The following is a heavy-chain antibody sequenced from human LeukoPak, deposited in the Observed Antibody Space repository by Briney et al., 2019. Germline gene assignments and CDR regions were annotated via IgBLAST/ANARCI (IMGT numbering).Heavy chain of an antibody. V-gene: IGHV3-7*01. CDR2: IKQDGSEK. CDR3: ARAFNYYDSSGYFSGAAY. J-gene: IGHJ4*02. Sequence: PGGSLRLSCAASGFTFSSYWMSWVRQAPGKGLEWVANIKQDGSEKYYVDSVKGRFTISRDNAKNSLYLQMNSLRAEDTAVYYCARAFNYYDSSGYFSGAAYWGQGTLVTVSS. D-gene: IGHD3-22*01. CDR1: GFTFSSYW.